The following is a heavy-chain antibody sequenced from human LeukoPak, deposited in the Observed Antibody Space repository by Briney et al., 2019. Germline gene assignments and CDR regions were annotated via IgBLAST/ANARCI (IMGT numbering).Heavy chain of an antibody. CDR3: ARDPYSSSWYFDY. J-gene: IGHJ4*02. CDR2: ISSSSSYI. V-gene: IGHV3-21*01. CDR1: GFTFSSYS. D-gene: IGHD6-13*01. Sequence: TGGSLRLSCAASGFTFSSYSMNWVRQAPGKGLEWVSSISSSSSYIYYADSVKGRFTISRDNAKNSLYLQMNSLRAEDTAVYYCARDPYSSSWYFDYWGQGTLVTVSS.